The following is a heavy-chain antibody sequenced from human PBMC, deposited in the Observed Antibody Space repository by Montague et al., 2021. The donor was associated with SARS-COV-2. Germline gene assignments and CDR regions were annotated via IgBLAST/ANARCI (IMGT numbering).Heavy chain of an antibody. CDR1: GGSINSSF. V-gene: IGHV4-59*01. D-gene: IGHD3-3*01. CDR2: IYYRGST. J-gene: IGHJ6*02. Sequence: SETLSLTCTVSGGSINSSFWSWIRQPPGKGLEWIGYIYYRGSTNYNPSLETRVTISVDPSKNQFSLKLSSVTAADTAVYYCASGVSYYDFWSGYDYGMDVWGQGTTVTVSS. CDR3: ASGVSYYDFWSGYDYGMDV.